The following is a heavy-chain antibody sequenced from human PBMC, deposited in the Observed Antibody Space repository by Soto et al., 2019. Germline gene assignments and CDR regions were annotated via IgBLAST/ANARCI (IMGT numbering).Heavy chain of an antibody. J-gene: IGHJ4*02. CDR1: GVTFSNYG. Sequence: GGSLRLSCAAAGVTFSNYGISWVRQAPGKGLDWVSGIGLSGTTYYADSVRGRFTISRDNSRNTLYLQMNSLRAEDTAVYYCAKRKFGPTREYYFGYWGQRILVTVSS. CDR3: AKRKFGPTREYYFGY. CDR2: IGLSGTT. V-gene: IGHV3-23*01. D-gene: IGHD3-16*01.